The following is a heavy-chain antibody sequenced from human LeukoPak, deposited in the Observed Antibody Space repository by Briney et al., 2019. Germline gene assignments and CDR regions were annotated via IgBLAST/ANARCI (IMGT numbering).Heavy chain of an antibody. CDR1: GYKFPSYW. CDR3: ASALMYSSSWTFDY. J-gene: IGHJ4*02. Sequence: GESLKISCKASGYKFPSYWIGWVRQLPGKGLEWVGIIYPSDSDTRYSPSFQGQVTISADKSISTAYLQWSSLKASDTAMYYCASALMYSSSWTFDYWGQGTLVTVSS. V-gene: IGHV5-51*01. D-gene: IGHD6-13*01. CDR2: IYPSDSDT.